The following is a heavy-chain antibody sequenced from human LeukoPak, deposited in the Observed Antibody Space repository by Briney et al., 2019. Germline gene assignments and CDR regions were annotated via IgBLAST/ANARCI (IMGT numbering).Heavy chain of an antibody. CDR3: ARDHSSGWYSDYFDY. CDR2: IWYDGSNK. D-gene: IGHD6-19*01. V-gene: IGHV3-33*01. J-gene: IGHJ4*02. CDR1: GFTFSSYG. Sequence: VGSLRLSCAASGFTFSSYGMHWVRQAPGKGLEWVAVIWYDGSNKYYADSVKGRFTISRDSSKNTLYLQMNSLRAEDTAVYYCARDHSSGWYSDYFDYWGQGTLVTVSS.